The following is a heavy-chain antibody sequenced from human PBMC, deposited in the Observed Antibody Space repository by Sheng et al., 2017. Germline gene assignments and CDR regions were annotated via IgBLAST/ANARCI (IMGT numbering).Heavy chain of an antibody. D-gene: IGHD6-19*01. Sequence: QVHLQESGPGMVKASETLSLTCTVSGDSIKSTSYYWAWVRQPPGKGLEWIGSIYYSGSTYYNPSLKSRITMSIEKSKNQFSLKMRSVTPADTAVYYCARDIAVAGSDFQHWGHGHP. CDR3: ARDIAVAGSDFQH. CDR1: GDSIKSTSYY. J-gene: IGHJ1*01. CDR2: IYYSGST. V-gene: IGHV4-39*07.